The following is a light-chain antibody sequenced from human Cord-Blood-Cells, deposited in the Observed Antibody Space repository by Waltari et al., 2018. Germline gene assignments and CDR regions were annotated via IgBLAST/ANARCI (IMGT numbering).Light chain of an antibody. Sequence: QSALTQPRSVSGSPGQSVTISCTGTSSDVGGYNYVSWYQQHPGKAPKLMLYDVSKLPAGVPDRCSGSKSGNTASLTISGLQAEDEADYYCCSYAGSYTVFGGGTKLTVL. CDR2: DVS. J-gene: IGLJ2*01. CDR3: CSYAGSYTV. CDR1: SSDVGGYNY. V-gene: IGLV2-11*01.